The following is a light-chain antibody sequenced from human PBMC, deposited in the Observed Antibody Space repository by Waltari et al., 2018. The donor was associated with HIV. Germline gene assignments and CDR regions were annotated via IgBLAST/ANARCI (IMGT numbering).Light chain of an antibody. CDR3: CSYAGNYTLI. Sequence: QSALTQPRSVSGSTGQSVPISCTGTSSDVGGFNSVSWYQQHPSKAPKLMIYDVTKRPSGVPDRFSGSKSGNTASLTISGLQADDEADYYCCSYAGNYTLIFGGGTKLTVL. CDR2: DVT. CDR1: SSDVGGFNS. V-gene: IGLV2-11*01. J-gene: IGLJ2*01.